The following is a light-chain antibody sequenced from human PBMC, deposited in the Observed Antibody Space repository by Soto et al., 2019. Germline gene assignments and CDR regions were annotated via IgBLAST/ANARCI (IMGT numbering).Light chain of an antibody. CDR2: AAS. V-gene: IGKV1-39*01. CDR1: QSISSY. CDR3: QQSYSTLTWT. Sequence: DIQMTQSPSSVSASVGDRVTITFLASQSISSYLNWYQQKPGKAPKLLIYAASSLQSGVPSRFSGSGSGTDFTLTISSLQPEDFATYYCQQSYSTLTWTFGQGTKVDIK. J-gene: IGKJ1*01.